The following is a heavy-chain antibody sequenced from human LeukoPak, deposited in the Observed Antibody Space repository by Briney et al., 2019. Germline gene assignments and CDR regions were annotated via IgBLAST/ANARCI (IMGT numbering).Heavy chain of an antibody. J-gene: IGHJ3*02. Sequence: GGSLRLSCAASGFTFDDYGMSWVRHAPGKGLEWVSGINWNGGSTGYADSVKGRFTISRDNAKNSLYLQMNSLRAEDTALYYCARAVILGAGDAFDIWGQGTMVTVSS. CDR2: INWNGGST. D-gene: IGHD1-26*01. V-gene: IGHV3-20*04. CDR1: GFTFDDYG. CDR3: ARAVILGAGDAFDI.